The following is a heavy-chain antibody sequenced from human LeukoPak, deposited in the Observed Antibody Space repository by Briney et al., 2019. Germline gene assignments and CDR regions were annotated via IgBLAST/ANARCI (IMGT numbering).Heavy chain of an antibody. J-gene: IGHJ5*02. CDR3: AKGSSGYLVDL. D-gene: IGHD3-22*01. CDR2: ISNDGGGT. Sequence: PGGSLRLSCAASGFIFNNYGLIWVRQAPGKGLEWVSAISNDGGGTNYADFVKGRFTISRDNSKNTLFLQMNSLRAEDTALYYCAKGSSGYLVDLWGQGTLDTVSS. CDR1: GFIFNNYG. V-gene: IGHV3-23*01.